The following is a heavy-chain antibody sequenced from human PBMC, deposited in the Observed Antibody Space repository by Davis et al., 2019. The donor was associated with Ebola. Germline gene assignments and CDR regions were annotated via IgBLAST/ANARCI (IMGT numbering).Heavy chain of an antibody. CDR1: GYSFTSYW. D-gene: IGHD3-22*01. J-gene: IGHJ4*02. Sequence: GESLKISCNSSGYSFTSYWIGWVRQMPGKGLEWIGIIYPGDSDTRYSPSFQGQVTISADKSISTAYLQWSSLKASDTAMYYCARLVGYYDSSGYLDYWGQGTLVTVSS. V-gene: IGHV5-51*01. CDR3: ARLVGYYDSSGYLDY. CDR2: IYPGDSDT.